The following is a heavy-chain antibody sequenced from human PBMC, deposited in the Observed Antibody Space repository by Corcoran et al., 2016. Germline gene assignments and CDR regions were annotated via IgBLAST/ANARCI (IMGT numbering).Heavy chain of an antibody. D-gene: IGHD6-19*01. CDR2: IIPIFGTA. V-gene: IGHV1-69*01. CDR1: GGTFSSYA. CDR3: GNIAVAGKGDWFDP. J-gene: IGHJ5*02. Sequence: QVQLVQSGAEVKKPGSSVKVSCKASGGTFSSYAISWVLQAPGQGLEWMGGIIPIFGTANYAQKFQGRVTITADESTSTAYMELSSLSSEDTAVYYCGNIAVAGKGDWFDPWGQGTLVTVSS.